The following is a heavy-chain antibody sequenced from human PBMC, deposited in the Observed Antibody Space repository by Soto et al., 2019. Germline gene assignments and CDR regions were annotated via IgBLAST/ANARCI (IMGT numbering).Heavy chain of an antibody. J-gene: IGHJ4*02. CDR1: GGSISSSSYY. CDR3: ARHGESEGYSYGFDSYFDY. Sequence: SETLSLTCTVSGGSISSSSYYWGWIRQPPGKGLEWIGSIYYSGSTYYNPSLKSRVTISVDTSKNQFSLKLSSVTAADTAVYYCARHGESEGYSYGFDSYFDYWGQGTLVTVS. CDR2: IYYSGST. D-gene: IGHD5-18*01. V-gene: IGHV4-39*01.